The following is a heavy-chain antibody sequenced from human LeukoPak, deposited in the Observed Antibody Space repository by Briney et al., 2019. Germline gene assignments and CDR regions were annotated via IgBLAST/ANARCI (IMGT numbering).Heavy chain of an antibody. Sequence: GSLKLSCAASGFTFSGSAMHWIRQPPGKGLEWIGEINHSGSTNYNPSLKSRVTISVDTSKNQFSLKLSSVTAADTAVYYCARYYCSGGSCYSWWFDPWGQGTLVTVSS. CDR1: GFTFSGSA. D-gene: IGHD2-15*01. V-gene: IGHV4-34*01. CDR3: ARYYCSGGSCYSWWFDP. CDR2: INHSGST. J-gene: IGHJ5*02.